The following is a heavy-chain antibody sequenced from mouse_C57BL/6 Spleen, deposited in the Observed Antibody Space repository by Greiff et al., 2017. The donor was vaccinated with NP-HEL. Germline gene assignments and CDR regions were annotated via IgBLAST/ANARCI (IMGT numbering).Heavy chain of an antibody. CDR1: GFSLTSYA. CDR2: IWTGGGT. CDR3: ARKGEREDYGYDEGYFDV. V-gene: IGHV2-9-1*01. Sequence: QVQLKESGPGLVAPSQSLSITCTVSGFSLTSYAISWVRQPPGKGLEWLGVIWTGGGTNYNSALKSRLSISKDNSKSQVFLKMNSLQTDDTARYYCARKGEREDYGYDEGYFDVWGTGTTVTVSS. D-gene: IGHD2-2*01. J-gene: IGHJ1*03.